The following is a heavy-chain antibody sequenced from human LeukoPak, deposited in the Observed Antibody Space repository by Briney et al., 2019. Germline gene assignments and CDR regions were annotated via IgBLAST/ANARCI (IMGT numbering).Heavy chain of an antibody. CDR3: AKGGLTVTPPTSPDY. D-gene: IGHD4-11*01. V-gene: IGHV3-33*06. CDR1: GFTFSSYG. J-gene: IGHJ4*02. CDR2: IWYDGSNK. Sequence: PGRSLRLSCAASGFTFSSYGMHWVRQAPGKGLEWVAVIWYDGSNKYYADSVKGRFTISRDNSKNTLYLQMNSLRAEDTAEYYCAKGGLTVTPPTSPDYWGQGTLVTVSS.